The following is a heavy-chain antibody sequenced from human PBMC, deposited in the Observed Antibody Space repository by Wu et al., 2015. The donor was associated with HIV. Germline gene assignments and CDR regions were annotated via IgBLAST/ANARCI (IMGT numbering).Heavy chain of an antibody. Sequence: QVQLVQSGTEVKKPGSSVKVSCKASGGTFSSNVISWVRQAPGQGLEWMGGIIPIFGTANYAQKFQGRVTITADESTSTAYMELSSLRSEDTAVYYCARTPLLWFGELSYWGQGTLVTVSS. V-gene: IGHV1-69*12. CDR1: GGTFSSNV. CDR2: IIPIFGTA. D-gene: IGHD3-10*01. J-gene: IGHJ4*02. CDR3: ARTPLLWFGELSY.